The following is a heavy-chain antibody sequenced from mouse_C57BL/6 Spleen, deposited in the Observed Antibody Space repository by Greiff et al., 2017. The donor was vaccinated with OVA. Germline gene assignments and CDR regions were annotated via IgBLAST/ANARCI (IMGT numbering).Heavy chain of an antibody. CDR3: ARRGWDDAMDY. Sequence: VKLQQPGAELVKPGASVKLSCKASGYTFTSYWMHWVKQRPGQGLEWIGMIHPNSGSTNYNEKFKSKATLTVDKSSSTAYMQLSSLTSEDSAVYYCARRGWDDAMDYWGQGTSVTVSS. D-gene: IGHD4-1*01. J-gene: IGHJ4*01. CDR2: IHPNSGST. V-gene: IGHV1-64*01. CDR1: GYTFTSYW.